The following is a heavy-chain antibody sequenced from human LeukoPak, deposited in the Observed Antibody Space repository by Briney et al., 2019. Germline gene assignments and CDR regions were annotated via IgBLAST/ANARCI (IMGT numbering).Heavy chain of an antibody. CDR1: GGSISSYY. Sequence: KPSETLSLTCTVSGGSISSYYWSWIRQPAGKGLEWIGRIYTSGSTNYNPSLKSRVTMSVDTSKNQFSLKLSSVTAADTAVYYCARAYCSGGSCYSDYWGQGTLVTVSS. CDR2: IYTSGST. V-gene: IGHV4-4*07. J-gene: IGHJ4*02. CDR3: ARAYCSGGSCYSDY. D-gene: IGHD2-15*01.